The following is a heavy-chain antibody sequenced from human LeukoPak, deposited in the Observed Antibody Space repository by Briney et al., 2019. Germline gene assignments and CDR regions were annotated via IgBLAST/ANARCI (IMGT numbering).Heavy chain of an antibody. V-gene: IGHV3-43*02. CDR3: AKTFRSGSYLDAFDI. CDR2: ISGDGGST. CDR1: GFTFDDYA. Sequence: GGSLRLSCAASGFTFDDYAMHWVRQAPGKGLEWVSLISGDGGSTYCADSVKGRFTISRDNSKNSLYLQMNSLRTEDTALYYCAKTFRSGSYLDAFDIWGQGTMVTVSS. J-gene: IGHJ3*02. D-gene: IGHD1-26*01.